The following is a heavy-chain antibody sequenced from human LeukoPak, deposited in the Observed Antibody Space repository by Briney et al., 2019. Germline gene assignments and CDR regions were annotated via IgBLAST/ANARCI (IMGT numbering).Heavy chain of an antibody. CDR2: ITGDGTRT. D-gene: IGHD3-16*01. J-gene: IGHJ4*02. V-gene: IGHV3-23*01. CDR3: AKDSNWAFDY. Sequence: GGSLRLSCAASGFTFSSCAMTWVRQAPGKGLEWVASITGDGTRTYYTDSVKGRFTISRDTSKNMLYMQMNSLRVEDTAVYYCAKDSNWAFDYWGQGTLVSVSS. CDR1: GFTFSSCA.